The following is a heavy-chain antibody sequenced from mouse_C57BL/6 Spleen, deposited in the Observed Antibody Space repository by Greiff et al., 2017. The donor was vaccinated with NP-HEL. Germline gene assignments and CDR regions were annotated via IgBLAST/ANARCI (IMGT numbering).Heavy chain of an antibody. D-gene: IGHD1-1*01. CDR3: ARPGGSSYYFDY. V-gene: IGHV5-17*01. CDR2: ISSGSSTI. Sequence: EVQRVESGGGLVKPGGSLKLSCAASGFTFSDYGMHWVRQAPEKGLEWVAYISSGSSTIYYADTVKGRFTISRDNAKNTLFLQMTSLRSEDTAMYYCARPGGSSYYFDYWGQGTTLTVSS. J-gene: IGHJ2*01. CDR1: GFTFSDYG.